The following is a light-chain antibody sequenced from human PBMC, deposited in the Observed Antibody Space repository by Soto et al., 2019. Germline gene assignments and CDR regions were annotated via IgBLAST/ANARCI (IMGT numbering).Light chain of an antibody. Sequence: IQLTQSPSSLSASVGDRVTITCRASQGISSYLAWYQQKPGKAPKLLIYAASTLQSGFPSRFSGSGSGTDFTLTISSLQPEDFATYSCQQLNSYPGFGGGTKVEIK. CDR2: AAS. CDR3: QQLNSYPG. CDR1: QGISSY. J-gene: IGKJ4*01. V-gene: IGKV1-9*01.